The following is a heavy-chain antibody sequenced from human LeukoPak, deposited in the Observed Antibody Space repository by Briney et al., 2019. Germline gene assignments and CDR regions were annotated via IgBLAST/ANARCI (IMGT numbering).Heavy chain of an antibody. CDR1: GFTFSSYA. CDR3: ARVDYGDYAGEDY. J-gene: IGHJ4*02. D-gene: IGHD4-17*01. Sequence: GGSLRLSCAASGFTFSSYAMHWVRQAPGKGLEWVAVIAYDGSNKYHADSVKGRFTISRDNSKNTLYLQMNSLRAEDTAVYYCARVDYGDYAGEDYWGQGTLVTVSS. V-gene: IGHV3-30-3*01. CDR2: IAYDGSNK.